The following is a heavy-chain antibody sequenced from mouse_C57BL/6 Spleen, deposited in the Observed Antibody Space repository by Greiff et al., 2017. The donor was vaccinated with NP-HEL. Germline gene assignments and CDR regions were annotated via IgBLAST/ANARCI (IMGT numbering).Heavy chain of an antibody. Sequence: VQLQQSGPELVKPGASVKISCKASGYTFTDYYMNWVKQSHGKSLEWIGDINPNNGGTSYNQKFKGKATLTVDKSSSTAYMELRSLTSEDSAVYYCAILYWCAYWGQGTLVTVSA. V-gene: IGHV1-26*01. CDR3: AILYWCAY. D-gene: IGHD2-12*01. CDR1: GYTFTDYY. CDR2: INPNNGGT. J-gene: IGHJ3*01.